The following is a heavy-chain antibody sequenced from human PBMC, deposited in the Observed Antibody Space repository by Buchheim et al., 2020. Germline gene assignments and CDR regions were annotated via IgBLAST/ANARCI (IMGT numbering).Heavy chain of an antibody. D-gene: IGHD3-10*01. CDR2: ISGSGGRT. J-gene: IGHJ4*02. Sequence: DVQLLESGGGLIQPGGSLRLSCAASGFTFSSYAMSWVRQAPGKGLEWVSTISGSGGRTYYADSVKGRFTISRDNSNHTLFLQMNSLRAEDTALYYCAKAGFADFDYWGQGTL. V-gene: IGHV3-23*01. CDR3: AKAGFADFDY. CDR1: GFTFSSYA.